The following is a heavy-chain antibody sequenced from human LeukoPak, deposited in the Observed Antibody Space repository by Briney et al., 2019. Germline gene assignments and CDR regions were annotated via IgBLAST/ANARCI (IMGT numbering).Heavy chain of an antibody. CDR1: GFTVSSYE. Sequence: PGGSLRLSCAASGFTVSSYEMNWVRQAPGKGLEWISYISSSGSTIYYADSVKGRFTISRDNSKNTLYLQMNSLRAEDTAVYYCARTGYSYGVYYYIDVWGKGTTVTISS. CDR2: ISSSGSTI. V-gene: IGHV3-48*03. J-gene: IGHJ6*03. CDR3: ARTGYSYGVYYYIDV. D-gene: IGHD5-18*01.